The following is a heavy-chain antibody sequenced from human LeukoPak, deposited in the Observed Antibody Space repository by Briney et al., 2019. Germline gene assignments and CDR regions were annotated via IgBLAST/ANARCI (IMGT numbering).Heavy chain of an antibody. CDR3: ARIVGVTDYFDY. Sequence: PSETLSLTCNVSGGSISGSSYYWGWIRQPPGKGLEWIGSIYYSGSTSYNPSLKSRVTISVDTSKNQFSLKLTSVTAADAAVYYCARIVGVTDYFDYWGQGTLVTVSS. V-gene: IGHV4-39*01. CDR2: IYYSGST. D-gene: IGHD1-26*01. CDR1: GGSISGSSYY. J-gene: IGHJ4*02.